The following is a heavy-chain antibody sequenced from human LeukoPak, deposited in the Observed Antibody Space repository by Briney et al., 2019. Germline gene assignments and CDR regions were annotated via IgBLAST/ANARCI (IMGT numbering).Heavy chain of an antibody. CDR2: ISYDGSNK. V-gene: IGHV3-30*03. J-gene: IGHJ6*02. CDR3: ARDRELVTIFGVVISYYYGMDV. D-gene: IGHD3-3*01. CDR1: GFTFSSYS. Sequence: GGSLRLSCAASGFTFSSYSMNWVRQAPGKGLEWVAVISYDGSNKYYADSVKGRFTISRDNSKNTLYLQMNSLRAEDTAVYYCARDRELVTIFGVVISYYYGMDVWGQGTTVTVSS.